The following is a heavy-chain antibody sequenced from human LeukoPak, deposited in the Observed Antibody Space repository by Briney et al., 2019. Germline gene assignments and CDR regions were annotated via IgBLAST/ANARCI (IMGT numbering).Heavy chain of an antibody. V-gene: IGHV4-39*01. D-gene: IGHD3-9*01. CDR2: IYYSGST. CDR3: ARRYFDWLPPQRGAFDI. J-gene: IGHJ3*02. Sequence: SETLSLTCTVSGGSISSSSYYWGWIRQPPGKGLEWIGSIYYSGSTYYNPSLKSRVTISVDTSKNQFSLKLSSVTAADTAVYYCARRYFDWLPPQRGAFDIWGQGTMVTVSS. CDR1: GGSISSSSYY.